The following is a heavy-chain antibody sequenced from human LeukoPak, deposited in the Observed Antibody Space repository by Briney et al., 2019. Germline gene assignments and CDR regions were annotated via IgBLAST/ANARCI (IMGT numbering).Heavy chain of an antibody. V-gene: IGHV3-30*03. CDR3: ASSFAGSYDLRDY. CDR1: RFSFSNYA. D-gene: IGHD1-1*01. Sequence: GGSLRLSCAASRFSFSNYAMHWVRQDSGRGLEWLAVISHDGINTYYADSVKGRFTISRDNSKNTLYLQLNSLRAEDTAVYYCASSFAGSYDLRDYWGQGTLVTVSS. CDR2: ISHDGINT. J-gene: IGHJ4*02.